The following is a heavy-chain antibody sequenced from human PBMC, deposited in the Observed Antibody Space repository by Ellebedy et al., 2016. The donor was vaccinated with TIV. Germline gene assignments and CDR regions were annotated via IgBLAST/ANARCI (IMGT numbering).Heavy chain of an antibody. CDR1: GGSMSNNVYF. J-gene: IGHJ4*02. V-gene: IGHV4-39*02. CDR3: ASRAGALKDFDY. Sequence: SETLSLTCAVSGGSMSNNVYFWVWIRQPPGKGLEWIGSVFYTGTTYYNPSLKSRATISVDTSANHFSLSLTSVTAADTAVYYCASRAGALKDFDYWGQGTLVTVSS. CDR2: VFYTGTT. D-gene: IGHD1-26*01.